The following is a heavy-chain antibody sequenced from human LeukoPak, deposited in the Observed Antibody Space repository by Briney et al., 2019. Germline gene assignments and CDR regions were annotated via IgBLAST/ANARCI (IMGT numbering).Heavy chain of an antibody. CDR3: TIGYCSSTSCYPLVDV. J-gene: IGHJ6*02. V-gene: IGHV1-69*13. D-gene: IGHD2-2*01. Sequence: SVKVSCKASGGTFSSYAISWVRQAPGQGLEWMGGIIPIFGTADYAQKFQGRVTITADESTSTAYMELSSLRSEDTAVYYCTIGYCSSTSCYPLVDVWGQGTTVTVSS. CDR2: IIPIFGTA. CDR1: GGTFSSYA.